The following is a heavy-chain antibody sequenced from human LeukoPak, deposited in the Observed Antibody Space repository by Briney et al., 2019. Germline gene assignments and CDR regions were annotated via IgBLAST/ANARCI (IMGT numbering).Heavy chain of an antibody. V-gene: IGHV3-23*01. Sequence: GGSLRLSCAASGFTFSNFAMGWVRQAPGKGLEWVSGISATGDNSYYIDSVKGRFTISSDKSKNTLFLQMNSLRAEDTALYFCAKGLRGTSFNCDAAYSSHGTLVTVSS. CDR1: GFTFSNFA. J-gene: IGHJ4*01. CDR2: ISATGDNS. CDR3: AKGLRGTSFNCDAAY. D-gene: IGHD1-26*01.